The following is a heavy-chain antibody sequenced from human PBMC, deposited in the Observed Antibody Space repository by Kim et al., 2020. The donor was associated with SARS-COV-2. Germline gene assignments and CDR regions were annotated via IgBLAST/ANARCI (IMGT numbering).Heavy chain of an antibody. J-gene: IGHJ4*02. CDR2: VNEDGRTT. V-gene: IGHV3-74*01. Sequence: GGSLRLSCVASGFSVRNYWMHWVRQRPGEGLDWVARVNEDGRTTTHAGSVKGRFTISKDSAKNTLFLHMNSLRAEDTAVYFCSRDTFGSEDRWGQGTLVT. CDR3: SRDTFGSEDR. CDR1: GFSVRNYW. D-gene: IGHD3-10*01.